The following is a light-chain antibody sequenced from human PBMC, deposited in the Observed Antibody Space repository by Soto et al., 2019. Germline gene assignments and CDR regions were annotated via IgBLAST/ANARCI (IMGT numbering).Light chain of an antibody. CDR3: LQYNGYYRT. V-gene: IGKV1-5*01. CDR1: QTISGW. CDR2: DAS. Sequence: DIQMTHSPSTLSASVLYTVTITCRASQTISGWLAWYQQRPGKAPNLLIFDASTLESGVPSRFSGSGSGTTFTLTISSLQSDDFATYYCLQYNGYYRTFGQGTKVDIK. J-gene: IGKJ1*01.